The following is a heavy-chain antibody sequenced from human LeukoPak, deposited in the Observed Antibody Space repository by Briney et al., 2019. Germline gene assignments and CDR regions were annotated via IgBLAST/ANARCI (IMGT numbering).Heavy chain of an antibody. CDR2: ISGSGGST. CDR3: AKDNYYDSSGYYGEYFQH. J-gene: IGHJ1*01. V-gene: IGHV3-23*01. D-gene: IGHD3-22*01. CDR1: AFTFRSYA. Sequence: GGSLRLSCAASAFTFRSYAMSWVRQAGGEGLEWVSAISGSGGSTYYADSVKGRFTISRDNPKNPLYLQMSSLRAEDTAVYYCAKDNYYDSSGYYGEYFQHWGQGTLVTVSS.